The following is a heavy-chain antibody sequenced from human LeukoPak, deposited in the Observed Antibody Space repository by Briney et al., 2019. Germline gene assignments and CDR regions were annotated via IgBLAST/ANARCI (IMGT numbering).Heavy chain of an antibody. Sequence: SLRLSCAASGFTFDDYAMHWVRQAPGKGLEWVSGISWNSGSIDYADSVKGRFIISRDNAKNSLYLQMNSLRAEDTALYYCARGVTGDYWGQGTLVTVSS. D-gene: IGHD3-10*01. J-gene: IGHJ4*02. CDR3: ARGVTGDY. CDR1: GFTFDDYA. CDR2: ISWNSGSI. V-gene: IGHV3-9*01.